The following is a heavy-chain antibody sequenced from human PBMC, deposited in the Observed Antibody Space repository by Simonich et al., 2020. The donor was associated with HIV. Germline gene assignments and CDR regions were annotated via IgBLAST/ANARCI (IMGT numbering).Heavy chain of an antibody. CDR3: ARDQDTVNNRYAFDI. J-gene: IGHJ3*02. V-gene: IGHV4-34*01. D-gene: IGHD4-17*01. Sequence: QVQLQQWGAGLLKPSETLSLTCAVYGGSFSGYYWSWYPQPPGKVLEWIGEINNRENTNSIPSIKSRVPISVDTSKNQVSLKLSSVTAADTAVYHCARDQDTVNNRYAFDIWGQGTMVTVSS. CDR2: INNRENT. CDR1: GGSFSGYY.